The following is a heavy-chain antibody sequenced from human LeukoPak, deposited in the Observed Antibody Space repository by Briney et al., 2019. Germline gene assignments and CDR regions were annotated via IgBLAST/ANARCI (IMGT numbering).Heavy chain of an antibody. V-gene: IGHV4-4*07. CDR2: LYTSGST. D-gene: IGHD3-10*02. J-gene: IGHJ4*02. CDR1: GDSISSYY. CDR3: ARDWYVRGSSLRFDY. Sequence: SETLSLTCSVSGDSISSYYWSWIRQPAGKGLEWIGRLYTSGSTNYNPSLKSRVTMPVDTSKNQFSLKLSSVTAADTAVYYCARDWYVRGSSLRFDYWGQGTLVTVSS.